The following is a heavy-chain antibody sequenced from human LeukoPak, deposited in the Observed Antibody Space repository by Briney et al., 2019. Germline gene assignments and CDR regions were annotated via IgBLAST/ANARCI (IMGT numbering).Heavy chain of an antibody. J-gene: IGHJ4*02. CDR2: ISGSGGST. V-gene: IGHV3-23*01. D-gene: IGHD5-12*01. CDR3: AKDLGGRTGYSGY. Sequence: GGSLRLSCGASGFTFSSFAMSWVRQAPGKGLEWASAISGSGGSTYYADSVKGRFTISGDNSKNTLYLQMNSLRAEDTAVYYCAKDLGGRTGYSGYWGQGTLVTVSS. CDR1: GFTFSSFA.